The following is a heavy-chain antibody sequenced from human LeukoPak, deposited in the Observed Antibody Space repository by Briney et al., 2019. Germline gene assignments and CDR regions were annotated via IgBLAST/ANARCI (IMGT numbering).Heavy chain of an antibody. V-gene: IGHV1-69*13. J-gene: IGHJ6*03. CDR1: GGTFSSYA. CDR2: IIPIFGTA. CDR3: AREVKGHCSSTSCYAPYYYMDV. D-gene: IGHD2-2*01. Sequence: VASVKVSCKASGGTFSSYAISWVRQAPGQGLEWMGGIIPIFGTANYAQKFQGRVTITADESTSTAYMELSSLRSEDTAVYYCAREVKGHCSSTSCYAPYYYMDVWGKGTTVTVSS.